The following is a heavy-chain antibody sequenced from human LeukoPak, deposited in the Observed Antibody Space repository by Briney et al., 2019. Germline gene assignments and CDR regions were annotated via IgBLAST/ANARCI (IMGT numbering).Heavy chain of an antibody. V-gene: IGHV1-69*04. CDR1: GGTFSSYA. CDR3: ARVESSTIPLYYYYGMDV. Sequence: ASVRVSCKASGGTFSSYAISWVRQAPVQGLEWMGRIIPILGIANYAQKCQGRVTITADKSTSTAYMELSSLRSEDTAVYYCARVESSTIPLYYYYGMDVWGQGTTVTVSS. D-gene: IGHD5/OR15-5a*01. J-gene: IGHJ6*02. CDR2: IIPILGIA.